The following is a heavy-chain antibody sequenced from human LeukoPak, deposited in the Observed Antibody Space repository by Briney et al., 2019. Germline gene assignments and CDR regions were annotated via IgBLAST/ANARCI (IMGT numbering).Heavy chain of an antibody. J-gene: IGHJ5*02. CDR2: IYYSGST. CDR1: GGSISSYY. V-gene: IGHV4-59*01. D-gene: IGHD3-10*01. CDR3: AGCGLRSLWFGELSGFDP. Sequence: SETLSLTCTVSGGSISSYYWSWIRQPPGKGLEWIGYIYYSGSTNYNPSLKSRVTISVETSKTQFSLKLSSVAATDTAVYYCAGCGLRSLWFGELSGFDPWGQGTLVTVSS.